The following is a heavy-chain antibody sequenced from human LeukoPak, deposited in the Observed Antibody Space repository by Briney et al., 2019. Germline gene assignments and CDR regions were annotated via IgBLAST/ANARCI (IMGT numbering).Heavy chain of an antibody. V-gene: IGHV4-39*01. CDR1: GGSISSYY. Sequence: SETLSLTCTVSGGSISSYYWGWIRQPPGKGLEWIGSIYYSGSTYYNPSLKSRVTISVDTSKNQFSLKLSSVTAADTAVYYCARPLRVLNWFDPWGQGTLVTVSS. CDR3: ARPLRVLNWFDP. D-gene: IGHD4-17*01. J-gene: IGHJ5*02. CDR2: IYYSGST.